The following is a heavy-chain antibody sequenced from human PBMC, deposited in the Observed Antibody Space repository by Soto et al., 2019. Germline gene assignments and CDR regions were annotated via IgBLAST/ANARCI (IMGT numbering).Heavy chain of an antibody. CDR1: GGSISSGGYY. CDR3: ARATVTTWVLDY. J-gene: IGHJ4*02. D-gene: IGHD4-17*01. CDR2: IYYRGST. V-gene: IGHV4-31*03. Sequence: PSETLSLTCTFSGGSISSGGYYWSWIRQHPGKGLEWIGYIYYRGSTYYNPSLKSRVTISVATSENQFSLKLSSVTAADTAVYYCARATVTTWVLDYWGQGTLVTVSS.